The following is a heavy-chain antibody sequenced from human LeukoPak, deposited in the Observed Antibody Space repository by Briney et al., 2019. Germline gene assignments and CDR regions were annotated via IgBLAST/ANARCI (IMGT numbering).Heavy chain of an antibody. CDR2: IRYDGSKK. CDR3: AKDSDELL. V-gene: IGHV3-30*02. CDR1: GFTFSSYG. Sequence: PGGSLRLSCAASGFTFSSYGMHWVRQAPGKGLEWVAFIRYDGSKKYYADSVKGRFTISRDNSKNTLYLQMNSLRAEDTAVYYCAKDSDELLWGQGTLVTVSS. D-gene: IGHD1-26*01. J-gene: IGHJ4*02.